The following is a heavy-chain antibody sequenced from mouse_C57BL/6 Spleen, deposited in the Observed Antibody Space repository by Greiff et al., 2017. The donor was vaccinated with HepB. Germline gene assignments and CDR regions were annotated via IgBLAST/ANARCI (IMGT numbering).Heavy chain of an antibody. J-gene: IGHJ1*03. CDR2: IRLKSDNYAT. Sequence: DVMLVESGGGLVQPGGSMKLSCVASGFTFSNYWMNWVRQSPEKGLEWVAQIRLKSDNYATHYAESVKGRFTISRDDSKSSVYLQMNNLRAEDTGIYYCTGVTTVVADWYFDVWGTGTTVTVSS. V-gene: IGHV6-3*01. CDR3: TGVTTVVADWYFDV. CDR1: GFTFSNYW. D-gene: IGHD1-1*01.